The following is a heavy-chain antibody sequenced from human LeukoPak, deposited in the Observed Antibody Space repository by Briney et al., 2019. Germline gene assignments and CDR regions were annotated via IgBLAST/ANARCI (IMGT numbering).Heavy chain of an antibody. Sequence: SETLSLTCAVSGYSISSGYYWSWIRQPPGKGLEWIGHMYYSGTTYHNPSLKSRVTILIDTSKNQFSLKLSSVTAADTAVYYCARSATRGVPNWSDPWGQGTLVTVSS. CDR1: GYSISSGYY. CDR2: MYYSGTT. D-gene: IGHD1-14*01. V-gene: IGHV4-30-4*08. CDR3: ARSATRGVPNWSDP. J-gene: IGHJ5*02.